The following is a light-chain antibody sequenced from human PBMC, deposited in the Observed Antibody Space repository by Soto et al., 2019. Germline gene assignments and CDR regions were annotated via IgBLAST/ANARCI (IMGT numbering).Light chain of an antibody. Sequence: EIVLTQSPGTLSLSPGERATLSCRASQSVSSTYLAWYQQRPGQAPRLLIYGASSRATGIPDRFSGSGSGTDFTLTISRLEPEDFAVYYCQQYAGSPLAFGVGTKVEIK. J-gene: IGKJ4*01. CDR1: QSVSSTY. V-gene: IGKV3-20*01. CDR2: GAS. CDR3: QQYAGSPLA.